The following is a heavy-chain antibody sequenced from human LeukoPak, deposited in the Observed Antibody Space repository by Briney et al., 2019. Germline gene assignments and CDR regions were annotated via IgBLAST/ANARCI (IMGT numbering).Heavy chain of an antibody. J-gene: IGHJ4*02. CDR3: ARVTSGSYADDY. V-gene: IGHV3-11*06. CDR1: GFTFSDYY. CDR2: ISSSSSYT. Sequence: GGSLRLSCAASGFTFSDYYMSWIRQAPGKGLEWVSYISSSSSYTNYADSVKGRFTISRDNAKNSLYLQMNSLRAEDTAVCYCARVTSGSYADDYWGQGTLVTVSS. D-gene: IGHD1-26*01.